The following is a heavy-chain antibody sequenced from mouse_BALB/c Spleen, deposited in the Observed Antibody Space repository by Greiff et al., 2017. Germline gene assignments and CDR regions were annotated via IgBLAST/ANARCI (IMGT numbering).Heavy chain of an antibody. J-gene: IGHJ2*01. CDR2: IWGDGST. CDR1: GFSLTGYG. V-gene: IGHV2-6-7*01. CDR3: AREYGNYYFDY. D-gene: IGHD2-10*02. Sequence: VQLQQSGPGLVAPSQSLSITCTVSGFSLTGYGVNWVRQPPGQGLAWLGMIWGDGSTDYNSALKSRLSISKDNSKGQVFLKMNSLQTDDTARYYCAREYGNYYFDYWGQGTTLTVSS.